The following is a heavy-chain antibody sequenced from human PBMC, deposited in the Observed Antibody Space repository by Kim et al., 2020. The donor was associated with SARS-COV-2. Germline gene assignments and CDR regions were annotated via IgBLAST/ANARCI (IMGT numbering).Heavy chain of an antibody. CDR3: ARVGRYSGYPEY. CDR1: GYTFTGYY. Sequence: ASVTVSCKASGYTFTGYYMHWVRQAPGQGLEWMGRINPNSGGTNYAQKFQGRVTMTRDTCISTAYMELSRLRSDDTAVYYCARVGRYSGYPEYWGQGTLFTVSS. D-gene: IGHD5-12*01. CDR2: INPNSGGT. J-gene: IGHJ4*02. V-gene: IGHV1-2*06.